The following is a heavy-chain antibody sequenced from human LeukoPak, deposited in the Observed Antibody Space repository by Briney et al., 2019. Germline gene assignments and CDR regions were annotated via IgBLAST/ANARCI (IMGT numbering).Heavy chain of an antibody. CDR1: GFTFSSYS. CDR3: ARGAHTSGWYGDYMDV. Sequence: GGSLRLSCAASGFTFSSYSMNWVRQAPGKGLEWVSYISSSSSTIYYADSVKGRFTISRGNAKNSLYLQMNSLRAEDTAVYYCARGAHTSGWYGDYMDVWGKGTTVTVSS. CDR2: ISSSSSTI. D-gene: IGHD6-19*01. V-gene: IGHV3-48*04. J-gene: IGHJ6*03.